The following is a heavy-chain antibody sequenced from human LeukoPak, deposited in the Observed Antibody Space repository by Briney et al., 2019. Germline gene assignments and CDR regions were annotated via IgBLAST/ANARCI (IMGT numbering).Heavy chain of an antibody. Sequence: PGGSLRLSCEASGFDFHNFAMHWVRQAPGKGLEWVAVISNDERNKYYTDSVKGRFTISRDNSKSTVYLQMNSLRPEDTAVYYCARVSMIVVVITNYFDYWGQGTLVTVSS. D-gene: IGHD3-22*01. CDR1: GFDFHNFA. J-gene: IGHJ4*02. CDR3: ARVSMIVVVITNYFDY. V-gene: IGHV3-30*04. CDR2: ISNDERNK.